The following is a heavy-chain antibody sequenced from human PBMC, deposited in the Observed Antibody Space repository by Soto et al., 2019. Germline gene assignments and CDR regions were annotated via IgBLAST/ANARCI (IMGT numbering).Heavy chain of an antibody. CDR2: ISGDGLST. J-gene: IGHJ3*02. V-gene: IGHV3-23*01. CDR3: ARRPDAFDI. CDR1: GSTFTDFT. Sequence: GGSLRLSCAGSGSTFTDFTMTWVRQAPGKGREWVSAISGDGLSTYYAGSVKGRFTISRDNSKTTLYLQMNSLRAEDTAVYYCARRPDAFDIWGRGTMVTVSS.